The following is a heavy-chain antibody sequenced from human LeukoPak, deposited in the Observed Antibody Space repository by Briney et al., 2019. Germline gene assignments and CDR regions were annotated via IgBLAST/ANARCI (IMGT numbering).Heavy chain of an antibody. V-gene: IGHV3-15*01. Sequence: GGSLRLSCSASGFTFSDAWMTWVRQAPGXXLXXVGRIKANKDGGTTESAAPVKGRITISRDDSKNMVYLQMNGLKIEDTAVYYCATEYFGAFNFWGQGSLVTVSS. CDR1: GFTFSDAW. CDR3: ATEYFGAFNF. J-gene: IGHJ4*02. D-gene: IGHD3-10*01. CDR2: IKANKDGGTT.